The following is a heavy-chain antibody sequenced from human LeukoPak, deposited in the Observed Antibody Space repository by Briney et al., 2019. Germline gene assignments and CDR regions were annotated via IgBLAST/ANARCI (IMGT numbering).Heavy chain of an antibody. D-gene: IGHD2-8*01. Sequence: PGGSLRLSCEVSGFTFNTYGIHWVRQTPGKGLQWVALISYDGTKTWYTDSVKGRFTISRDNSKNTLYLKMDSLRAEDTAVYYCAKDRSGMIYHFDFWGQGTLVTVSS. J-gene: IGHJ4*02. CDR1: GFTFNTYG. CDR2: ISYDGTKT. CDR3: AKDRSGMIYHFDF. V-gene: IGHV3-30*18.